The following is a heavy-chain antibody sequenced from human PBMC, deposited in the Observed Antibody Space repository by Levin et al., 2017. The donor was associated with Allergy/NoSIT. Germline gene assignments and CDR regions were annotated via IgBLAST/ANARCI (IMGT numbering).Heavy chain of an antibody. Sequence: AGGSLRLSCAASGFTFSSYAMSWVRQAPGKGLEWVSAISGSGGSTYYADSVKGRFTISRDNSKNTLYLQMNSLRAEDTAVYYCANRGLPHEYYFDYWGQGTLVTVSS. D-gene: IGHD3-16*01. CDR1: GFTFSSYA. J-gene: IGHJ4*02. CDR2: ISGSGGST. V-gene: IGHV3-23*01. CDR3: ANRGLPHEYYFDY.